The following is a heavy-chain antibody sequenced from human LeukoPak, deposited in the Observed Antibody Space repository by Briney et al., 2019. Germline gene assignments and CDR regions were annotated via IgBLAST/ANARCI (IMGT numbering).Heavy chain of an antibody. D-gene: IGHD1-7*01. Sequence: GGSLRLSCAASGFTFSSYWMHWVRQAPGKGLVGVSRINSDGSSTSYADSVKGRFTISRDNAKNTLYLQMNSLRAEETAVYYCARATHISGTTYWGQGTLVTVSS. CDR2: INSDGSST. CDR3: ARATHISGTTY. CDR1: GFTFSSYW. V-gene: IGHV3-74*01. J-gene: IGHJ4*02.